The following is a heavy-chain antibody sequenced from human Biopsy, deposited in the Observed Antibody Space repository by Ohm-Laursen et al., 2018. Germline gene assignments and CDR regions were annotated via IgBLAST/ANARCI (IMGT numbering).Heavy chain of an antibody. J-gene: IGHJ2*01. V-gene: IGHV4-59*01. CDR1: GDSISSYY. CDR3: ARDRGYYSDRTVPGYFDL. CDR2: VYYTGST. D-gene: IGHD3-22*01. Sequence: GTLSLTCTVSGDSISSYYWSWIRQPPGKGLEWIGYVYYTGSTDYNPSLQSRVTISVDTSKNHFSLRLRSVTPADTAIYYCARDRGYYSDRTVPGYFDLWGRGTLVTVSS.